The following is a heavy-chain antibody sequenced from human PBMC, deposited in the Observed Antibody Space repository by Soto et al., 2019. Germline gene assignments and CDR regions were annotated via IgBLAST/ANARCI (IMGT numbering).Heavy chain of an antibody. V-gene: IGHV4-4*07. CDR2: IHASGNT. CDR3: ARTPGGHFDV. Sequence: QVQLLESGPGLVKPSETLSLTCNVSGGYISTYYWSWIRQPAGKGLEWIGRIHASGNTDDNPSLKSRVTMSVDTSKNQFSLRLTSLTAADTAVYYCARTPGGHFDVWGQGTLVTVSS. CDR1: GGYISTYY. J-gene: IGHJ4*02.